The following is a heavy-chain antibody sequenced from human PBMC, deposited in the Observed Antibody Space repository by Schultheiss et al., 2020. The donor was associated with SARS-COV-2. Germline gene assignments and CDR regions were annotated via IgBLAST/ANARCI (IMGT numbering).Heavy chain of an antibody. Sequence: ASVKVSCKASGYTFTSYGISWVRQAPGQGLEWMGWISAYNGNTNYAQKLQGRVTMTTDTSTSTAYMELRSLRSDDTAVYYCARDNFWSGYYYYYGMDVWGKGTTFTVSS. CDR1: GYTFTSYG. J-gene: IGHJ6*04. D-gene: IGHD3-3*01. CDR3: ARDNFWSGYYYYYGMDV. V-gene: IGHV1-18*01. CDR2: ISAYNGNT.